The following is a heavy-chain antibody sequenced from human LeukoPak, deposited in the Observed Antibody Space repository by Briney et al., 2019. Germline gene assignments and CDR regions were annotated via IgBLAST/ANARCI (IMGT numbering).Heavy chain of an antibody. CDR3: ARAGPNWRIDY. J-gene: IGHJ4*02. Sequence: GGSLRLSCAASGFTVSDSWIHWVRQAPGKGLLWVSLINNDGSSTTYADSVKGRFTISRDNAKNTLYLQMNSLRVDDTAMYYCARAGPNWRIDYWGQGTLVTVSS. CDR2: INNDGSST. V-gene: IGHV3-74*01. CDR1: GFTVSDSW. D-gene: IGHD2-8*01.